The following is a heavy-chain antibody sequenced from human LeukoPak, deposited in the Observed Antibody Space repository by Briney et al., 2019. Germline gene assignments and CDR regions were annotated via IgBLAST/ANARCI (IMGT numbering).Heavy chain of an antibody. Sequence: ASVKVSCKASGYTFTSYYMHWVRQAPGQGLEWMGIINPSGGSTSYAQKFQSRVTMTRDTSTSTAYMELRSLRSDDTAVYYCARDPIVRGDYYGMDVWGQGTTVTVSS. CDR2: INPSGGST. V-gene: IGHV1-46*01. CDR3: ARDPIVRGDYYGMDV. D-gene: IGHD3-10*01. CDR1: GYTFTSYY. J-gene: IGHJ6*02.